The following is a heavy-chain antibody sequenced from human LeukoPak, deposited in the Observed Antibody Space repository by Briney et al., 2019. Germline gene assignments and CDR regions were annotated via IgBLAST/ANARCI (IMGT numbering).Heavy chain of an antibody. Sequence: GGSLRLSCAASGFTVSSNYMSWVRQAPGKGLEWVGRTRNKANSYTTDYAASVKGRFTISRDDSKSSLYLQMNSLKTEDTAVYYCARGWAPNSSGYFDYWGQGTLVTVSS. CDR2: TRNKANSYTT. D-gene: IGHD3-22*01. J-gene: IGHJ4*02. CDR3: ARGWAPNSSGYFDY. V-gene: IGHV3-72*01. CDR1: GFTVSSNY.